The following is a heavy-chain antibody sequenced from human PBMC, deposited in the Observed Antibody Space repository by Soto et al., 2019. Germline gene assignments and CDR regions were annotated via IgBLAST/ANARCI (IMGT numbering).Heavy chain of an antibody. V-gene: IGHV3-23*01. Sequence: EVQLLESGGGLVQPGGSLRLSCAASGFSFSSYAISWVRQAPGKGLEWVSSIGGRGGSTYYADSVKGRLTISRDNSKNTVYLQMNSLRVEDTAVYYCAKQGDYDFWSSSNNWLDPWGQGTLLTVSS. CDR2: IGGRGGST. CDR1: GFSFSSYA. J-gene: IGHJ5*02. CDR3: AKQGDYDFWSSSNNWLDP. D-gene: IGHD3-3*01.